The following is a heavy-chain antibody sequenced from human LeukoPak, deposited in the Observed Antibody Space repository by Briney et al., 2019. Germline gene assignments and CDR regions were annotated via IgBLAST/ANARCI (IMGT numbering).Heavy chain of an antibody. CDR3: TTYGSGRKFDY. Sequence: GGSLRLSCAASGFTFSSYGMHWVRQAPGKGLEWVGRIESKTDGGTTDYAAPVKGRFTISRDDSTNTLYLQMNSLKSEDTAVYYCTTYGSGRKFDYWGQGILVTVSS. J-gene: IGHJ4*02. CDR1: GFTFSSYG. CDR2: IESKTDGGTT. D-gene: IGHD3-10*01. V-gene: IGHV3-15*04.